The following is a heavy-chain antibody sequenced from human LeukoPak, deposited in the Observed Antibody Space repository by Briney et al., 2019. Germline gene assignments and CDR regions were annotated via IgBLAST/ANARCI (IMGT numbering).Heavy chain of an antibody. CDR2: ISYDGSNK. Sequence: RSLRLSCAASGFTFSSYAMHWVRQAPGKGLEWVAVISYDGSNKYYADSVKGRFTISRDNSKNTLYLQMNSLRAEDTAVYYCARGCSSTSCYPLWDFDYWGQGTLVTVSS. J-gene: IGHJ4*02. V-gene: IGHV3-30*01. CDR3: ARGCSSTSCYPLWDFDY. CDR1: GFTFSSYA. D-gene: IGHD2-2*01.